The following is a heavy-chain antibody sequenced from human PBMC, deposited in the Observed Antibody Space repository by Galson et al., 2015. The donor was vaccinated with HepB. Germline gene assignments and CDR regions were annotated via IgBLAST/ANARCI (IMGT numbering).Heavy chain of an antibody. CDR3: ARYGSGKGYHYYYMDV. CDR1: GDTFTGYY. V-gene: IGHV1-2*06. J-gene: IGHJ6*03. D-gene: IGHD3-10*01. Sequence: SVKVSCKASGDTFTGYYMHWVRQAPGQGLEWMGRINPNSGGTDYAQKYQGRVTMTRDTSSSTAYMELRRLRSDDTAVYYCARYGSGKGYHYYYMDVWGKGTTVTVS. CDR2: INPNSGGT.